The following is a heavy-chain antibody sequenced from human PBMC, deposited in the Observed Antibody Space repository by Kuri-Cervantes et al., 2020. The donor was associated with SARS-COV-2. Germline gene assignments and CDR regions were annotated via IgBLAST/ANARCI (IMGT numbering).Heavy chain of an antibody. D-gene: IGHD5-18*01. Sequence: GGSLRLSCAASGFTFSSYSMNWVRQAPGKGLEWVSSISSSSSYIYYADSVKGRFTISRDNAKDTLFLQMNSLRPEDTAVYYCARSSDTAMERELDYWGQGTLVTVSS. CDR2: ISSSSSYI. CDR1: GFTFSSYS. CDR3: ARSSDTAMERELDY. J-gene: IGHJ4*02. V-gene: IGHV3-21*01.